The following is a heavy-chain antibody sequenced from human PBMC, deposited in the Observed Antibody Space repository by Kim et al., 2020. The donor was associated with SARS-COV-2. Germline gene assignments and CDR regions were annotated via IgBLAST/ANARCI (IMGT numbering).Heavy chain of an antibody. Sequence: GGSLRLSCAASGFTVSSHYMNWVRQAPGKGLEWVSVIYSGGHTYYADSVKGRFNISRDNSKNTLYLQINSLRAEDTAVYYCARETFYYDSSGHRHWYFDL. CDR2: IYSGGHT. CDR3: ARETFYYDSSGHRHWYFDL. D-gene: IGHD3-22*01. J-gene: IGHJ2*01. CDR1: GFTVSSHY. V-gene: IGHV3-66*01.